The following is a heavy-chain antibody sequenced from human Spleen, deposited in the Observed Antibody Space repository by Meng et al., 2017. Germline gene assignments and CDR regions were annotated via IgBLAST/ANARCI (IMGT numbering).Heavy chain of an antibody. D-gene: IGHD4-11*01. CDR3: ARGPTTMAHDFDY. J-gene: IGHJ4*02. CDR1: GGSCSDYY. CDR2: INHSGST. Sequence: QVALQECGVGMFRPSVTLSLTCSVSGGSCSDYYWSWIRPPPGKGREWIGEINHSGSTNYNPSLESRATISVDTSQNNLSLKLSSVTAADSAVYYCARGPTTMAHDFDYWGQGTLVTVSS. V-gene: IGHV4-34*01.